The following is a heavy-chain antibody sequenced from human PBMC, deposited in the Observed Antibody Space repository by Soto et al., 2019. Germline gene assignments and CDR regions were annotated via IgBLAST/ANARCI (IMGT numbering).Heavy chain of an antibody. CDR1: GFTFSSYA. D-gene: IGHD3-10*01. V-gene: IGHV3-23*01. CDR3: AKDPLFGSGSYYPN. Sequence: PGGSLRVSCAASGFTFSSYAMSWVRQAPGKGLEWVSAISGSGGSTYYADSVKGRFTISRDNSKNTLYLQMNSLRAEDTAVYYCAKDPLFGSGSYYPNWGQGTLVTVSS. J-gene: IGHJ4*02. CDR2: ISGSGGST.